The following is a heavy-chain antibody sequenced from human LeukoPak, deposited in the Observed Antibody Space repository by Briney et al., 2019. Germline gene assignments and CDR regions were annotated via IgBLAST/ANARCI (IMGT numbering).Heavy chain of an antibody. Sequence: SETLSLTCAVSGGSFSGYYWTWIRQPPGKGLEWIGEINHSGSTNYNSSLKSRITISVDTSRTRFSLKLTSVTAADTAVYFCARAPYSGNRYRRNWFDPWGQGTLVTVSS. J-gene: IGHJ5*02. V-gene: IGHV4-34*01. CDR2: INHSGST. CDR3: ARAPYSGNRYRRNWFDP. CDR1: GGSFSGYY. D-gene: IGHD6-13*01.